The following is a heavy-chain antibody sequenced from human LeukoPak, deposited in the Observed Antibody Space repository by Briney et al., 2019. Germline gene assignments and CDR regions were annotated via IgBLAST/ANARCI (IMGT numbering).Heavy chain of an antibody. CDR3: ARGGEYQLPYRY. Sequence: PGGSLRLSCAASGFAFSTYWMSWVRQAPGKGLEWVANIKQDGSEKNYVDSVEGRFTISRDNAENSLYLQMNSLRAEDTALYYCARGGEYQLPYRYWGQGTLVTVSS. J-gene: IGHJ4*02. CDR2: IKQDGSEK. CDR1: GFAFSTYW. V-gene: IGHV3-7*01. D-gene: IGHD2-2*02.